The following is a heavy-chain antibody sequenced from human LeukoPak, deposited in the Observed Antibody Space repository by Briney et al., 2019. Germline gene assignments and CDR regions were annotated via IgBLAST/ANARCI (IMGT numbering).Heavy chain of an antibody. CDR2: IRYDGSNK. CDR3: AKLSGSYYYYYMDV. CDR1: GFTFSSYG. Sequence: PGGSLRLSCAASGFTFSSYGMHWVRQAPGKGLEWVAFIRYDGSNKYYPDSVKGRFTISRDNSKNTLYLQMNSLRAEDTAVHYCAKLSGSYYYYYMDVWGKGTTVTVSS. V-gene: IGHV3-30*02. J-gene: IGHJ6*03. D-gene: IGHD1-26*01.